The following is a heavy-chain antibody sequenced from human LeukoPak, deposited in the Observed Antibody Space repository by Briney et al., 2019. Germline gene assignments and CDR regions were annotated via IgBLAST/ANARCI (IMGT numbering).Heavy chain of an antibody. V-gene: IGHV4-4*07. CDR2: IYTSGST. CDR3: ARSCDILTGYSGLGYYYMDV. J-gene: IGHJ6*03. D-gene: IGHD3-9*01. CDR1: GGSIRSYY. Sequence: SETLSLTCTVSGGSIRSYYWSWIRQPAGKGLEWIGRIYTSGSTNYNPSLKSRVTMSVDTSKNQFSLKLSSVTAADTAVYYCARSCDILTGYSGLGYYYMDVWGKGTTVTASS.